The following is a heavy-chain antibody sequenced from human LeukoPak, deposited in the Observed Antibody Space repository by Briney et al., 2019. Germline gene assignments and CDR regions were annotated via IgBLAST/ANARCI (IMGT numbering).Heavy chain of an antibody. J-gene: IGHJ4*02. CDR2: ISSSGSTI. Sequence: GGSLRLSCAASGFTFSNAWMSWVRQAPGKGLEWVSYISSSGSTIYHADSVKGRFTISRDNAKTSLYLQMNSLRAEDTAVYYCARDLSGVTGYTYGRGIDYWGQGTLVTVSS. CDR3: ARDLSGVTGYTYGRGIDY. CDR1: GFTFSNAW. V-gene: IGHV3-11*04. D-gene: IGHD5-18*01.